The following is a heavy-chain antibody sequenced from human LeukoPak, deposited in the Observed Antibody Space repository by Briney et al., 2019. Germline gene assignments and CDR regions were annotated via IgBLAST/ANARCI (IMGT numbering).Heavy chain of an antibody. D-gene: IGHD3-10*01. CDR3: ARDKLPYGSGSYYTGYCFDY. V-gene: IGHV1-69*05. J-gene: IGHJ4*02. CDR1: GGTFSSYA. CDR2: IIPIFGTA. Sequence: SVKVSCKASGGTFSSYAISWVRQAPGQGLEWMGGIIPIFGTANYAQKFQGRVTITTDESTSTAYMELSSLRSEDTAVYYCARDKLPYGSGSYYTGYCFDYWGQGTLVTVSS.